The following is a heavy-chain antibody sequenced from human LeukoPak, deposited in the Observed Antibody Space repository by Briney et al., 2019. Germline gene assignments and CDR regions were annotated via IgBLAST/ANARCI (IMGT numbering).Heavy chain of an antibody. J-gene: IGHJ4*02. V-gene: IGHV3-23*01. CDR2: IGGSGGST. CDR3: AKDPITMIRVVNNDIDY. Sequence: PGGSLRLSCAASGFTFSNYAMSWVRQAPGKGLEWVSPIGGSGGSTYYVDSVKGRLTISRDNSKNTLYLQMNSLRAEDTAVYYCAKDPITMIRVVNNDIDYWGQGTLVTVSS. D-gene: IGHD3-10*01. CDR1: GFTFSNYA.